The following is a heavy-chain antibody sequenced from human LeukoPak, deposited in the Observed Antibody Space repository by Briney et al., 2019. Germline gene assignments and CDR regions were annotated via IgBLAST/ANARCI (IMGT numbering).Heavy chain of an antibody. J-gene: IGHJ6*03. D-gene: IGHD1-26*01. Sequence: SETLSLTCTVSGGSISSYYWSWIRQPAGKGLEWIGRIYTSGNTNYNPSLKSRVTISVDKSKNQFSLKVSSVTAADTATYYCARVLVGANYYYYYMDVWGKGTTVSVSS. CDR1: GGSISSYY. CDR3: ARVLVGANYYYYYMDV. CDR2: IYTSGNT. V-gene: IGHV4-4*07.